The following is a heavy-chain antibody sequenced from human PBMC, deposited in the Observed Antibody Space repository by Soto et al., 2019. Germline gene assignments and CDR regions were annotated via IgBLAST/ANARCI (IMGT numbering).Heavy chain of an antibody. D-gene: IGHD3-10*01. J-gene: IGHJ6*02. CDR2: IYYSGST. CDR3: ARHEGGLGGLYYYYGMDV. V-gene: IGHV4-39*01. Sequence: SETLSLTCTVSGGSISSSSYYWGWIRQPPGKGLEWIGSIYYSGSTYYNPSLKSRVTISVDTSKNQFSLKLSSVTAADTAVYYCARHEGGLGGLYYYYGMDVWGQGTTVTVSS. CDR1: GGSISSSSYY.